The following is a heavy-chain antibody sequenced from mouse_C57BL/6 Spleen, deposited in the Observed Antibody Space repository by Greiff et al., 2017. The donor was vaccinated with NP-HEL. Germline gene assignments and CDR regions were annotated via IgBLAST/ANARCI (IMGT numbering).Heavy chain of an antibody. CDR1: GYTFTDYN. V-gene: IGHV1-22*01. CDR3: ARGTTVVAFPRYFDV. Sequence: VQLQQSGPELVKPGASVKMSCKASGYTFTDYNMHWVKQSHGKSLEWIGYINPNNGGTSYNQKFKGKATLTVNKSSSTAYMGLRSLTSEDSAVYYCARGTTVVAFPRYFDVWGTGTTVTVSS. D-gene: IGHD1-1*01. CDR2: INPNNGGT. J-gene: IGHJ1*03.